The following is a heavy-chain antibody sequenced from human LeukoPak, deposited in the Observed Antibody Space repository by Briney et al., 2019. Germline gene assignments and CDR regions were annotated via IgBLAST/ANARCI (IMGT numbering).Heavy chain of an antibody. CDR2: IVVGSGNT. J-gene: IGHJ4*02. Sequence: GASVKVSCKASGFTFTSPAMQWVRQARGQRLEWIGWIVVGSGNTNYAQKFQERVTITRDMSTSTAYMELSSLRSEDTAVYYCAAIANWGSRQPFDYWGQGTLVTVSS. V-gene: IGHV1-58*02. CDR1: GFTFTSPA. CDR3: AAIANWGSRQPFDY. D-gene: IGHD7-27*01.